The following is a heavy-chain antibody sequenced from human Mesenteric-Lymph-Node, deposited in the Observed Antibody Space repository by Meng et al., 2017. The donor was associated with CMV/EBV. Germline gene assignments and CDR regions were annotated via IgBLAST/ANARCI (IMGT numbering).Heavy chain of an antibody. D-gene: IGHD3-3*01. Sequence: GEFLKISCAASGFTFSLYWMSWVRQAPGKGLEWVANIKQDGSEKYYVDSVKGRFTISRDNANNSLYLQMNSLRAEDTAVYYCARSRGGLSVTVFGVALDYWGQGNLVTVSS. V-gene: IGHV3-7*01. CDR3: ARSRGGLSVTVFGVALDY. J-gene: IGHJ4*02. CDR2: IKQDGSEK. CDR1: GFTFSLYW.